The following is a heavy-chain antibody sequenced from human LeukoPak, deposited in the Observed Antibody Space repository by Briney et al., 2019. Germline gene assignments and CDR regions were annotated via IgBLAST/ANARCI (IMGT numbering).Heavy chain of an antibody. CDR3: ARDGNPTVVRMMAEYYFDY. Sequence: GGSLRLSCAASGFIVSQNYMSWVRQAPGKGLEWVSVIFRGDDTNYVDSVKGRFTIFRDNSKNTLYLQMNSLTAEDTAVYYCARDGNPTVVRMMAEYYFDYWGQGTLVTVSS. D-gene: IGHD4-23*01. CDR2: IFRGDDT. V-gene: IGHV3-66*01. J-gene: IGHJ4*02. CDR1: GFIVSQNY.